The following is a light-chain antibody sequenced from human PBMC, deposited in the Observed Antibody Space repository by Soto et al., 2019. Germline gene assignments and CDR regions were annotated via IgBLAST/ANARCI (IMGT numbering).Light chain of an antibody. V-gene: IGKV1-12*01. Sequence: DIXXXXSPSXXXXXXGDXVTITCRASQGISTWLAWYQQKPGKAPKLLIYGASSLASGVPSRFSGSGSGTDFTLSISSLQPEDFATYYCQQANGFPATFGPGTKVDIK. CDR3: QQANGFPAT. J-gene: IGKJ3*01. CDR1: QGISTW. CDR2: GAS.